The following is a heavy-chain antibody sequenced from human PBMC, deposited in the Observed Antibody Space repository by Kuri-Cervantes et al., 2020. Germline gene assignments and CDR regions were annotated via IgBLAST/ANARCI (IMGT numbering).Heavy chain of an antibody. CDR1: GFTFSNAW. Sequence: GGSLRLSCAASGFTFSNAWMSWVRQAPGKGLEWVGRIKSKTDGGTTDYAAPVKGRFTISRDNSKNTLYLQMNSLRAEDTAVYYCARDSGPHITMVRGTPFDYWSQGTLVTVSS. CDR2: IKSKTDGGTT. D-gene: IGHD3-10*01. CDR3: ARDSGPHITMVRGTPFDY. V-gene: IGHV3-15*01. J-gene: IGHJ4*02.